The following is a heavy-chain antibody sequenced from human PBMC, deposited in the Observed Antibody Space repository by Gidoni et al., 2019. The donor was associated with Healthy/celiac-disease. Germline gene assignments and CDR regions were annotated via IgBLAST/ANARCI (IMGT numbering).Heavy chain of an antibody. V-gene: IGHV3-33*01. CDR3: AREKIRGSGSYIPLKYYYYGMDV. J-gene: IGHJ6*02. Sequence: QVQLVESGGGVVQPGRSLRLSCAASGFTFSRYGMLWVRQAPGKGLEWVAVIWYDGSKKDYADAVKGRFTISRDNSKNTLYLQMNSLRAEDTAVYYCAREKIRGSGSYIPLKYYYYGMDVWGQGTTVTVSS. D-gene: IGHD3-10*01. CDR1: GFTFSRYG. CDR2: IWYDGSKK.